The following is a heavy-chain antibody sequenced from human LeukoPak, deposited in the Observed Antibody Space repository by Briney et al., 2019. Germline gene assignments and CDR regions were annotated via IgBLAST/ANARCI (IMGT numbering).Heavy chain of an antibody. CDR1: GYTFTDYY. J-gene: IGHJ4*02. Sequence: ASVKVSCKASGYTFTDYYMYWVRQAPGQGLEWMGSINPNSGDTNYAQSFQGRVTMTRDTSIGTAYMELSRLTSDDTAVYYCARDIRYCSSTSCSVADHWGQGTLVTVSS. CDR2: INPNSGDT. CDR3: ARDIRYCSSTSCSVADH. D-gene: IGHD2-2*01. V-gene: IGHV1-2*02.